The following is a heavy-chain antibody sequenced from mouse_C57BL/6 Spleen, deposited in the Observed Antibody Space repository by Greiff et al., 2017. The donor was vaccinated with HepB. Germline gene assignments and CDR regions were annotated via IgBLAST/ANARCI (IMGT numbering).Heavy chain of an antibody. J-gene: IGHJ4*01. V-gene: IGHV1-4*01. CDR2: INPSSGYT. D-gene: IGHD1-1*01. CDR1: GYTFTSYT. CDR3: ARPPFTTVVATYYAMDY. Sequence: VQLQQSGAELARPGASVKMSCKASGYTFTSYTMHWVKQRPGQGLEWIGYINPSSGYTKYNQKFKDKATLTADKSSSTAYMQLSSLTSEDSADYYCARPPFTTVVATYYAMDYWGQRTSVTVSS.